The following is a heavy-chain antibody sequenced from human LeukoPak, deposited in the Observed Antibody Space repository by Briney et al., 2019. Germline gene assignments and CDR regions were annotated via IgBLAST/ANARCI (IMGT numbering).Heavy chain of an antibody. CDR2: IYTSGST. CDR3: ARALGTGLVDY. V-gene: IGHV4-61*02. CDR1: GGSISSGSYY. J-gene: IGHJ4*02. Sequence: SETLSLTCTVSGGSISSGSYYWSWIRQPAGKGLEWIGRIYTSGSTNYNPSLKSRVTTSVDTSKNQFSLKLSSVTAADTAVYYCARALGTGLVDYWGQGTLVTVSS. D-gene: IGHD2-8*02.